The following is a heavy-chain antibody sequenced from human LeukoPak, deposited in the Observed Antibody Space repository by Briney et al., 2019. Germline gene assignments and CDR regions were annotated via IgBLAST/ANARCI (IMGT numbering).Heavy chain of an antibody. CDR1: GGSNSSGGYY. V-gene: IGHV4-31*03. J-gene: IGHJ3*02. Sequence: TSETLSLTCTVSGGSNSSGGYYWSWIRQHPGKGLEWIGYIYYSGSTYYNPSLKSRVTISVDTSKNQFSLKLSSVTAADTAVYYCARDDYDSSAIHAFDIWGQGTMVTVSS. D-gene: IGHD3-22*01. CDR2: IYYSGST. CDR3: ARDDYDSSAIHAFDI.